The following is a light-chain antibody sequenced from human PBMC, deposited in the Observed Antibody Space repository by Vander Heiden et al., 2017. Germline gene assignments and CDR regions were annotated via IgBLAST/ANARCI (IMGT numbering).Light chain of an antibody. CDR3: RQSYSPPLT. J-gene: IGKJ5*01. V-gene: IGKV1-39*01. CDR2: SES. CDR1: ETIRFD. Sequence: IQMTQASASLSATLGDSVSITCRASETIRFDLNWYQQTPGKAPKLLISSESKLQSGVLARFSGGGSGTDFTLTISSLQPEDFVTYYCRQSYSPPLTFGQGTRLEI.